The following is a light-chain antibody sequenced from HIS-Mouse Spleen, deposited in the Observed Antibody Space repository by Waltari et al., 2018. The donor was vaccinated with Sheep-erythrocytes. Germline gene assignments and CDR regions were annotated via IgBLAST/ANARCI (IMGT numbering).Light chain of an antibody. CDR2: EGS. V-gene: IGLV2-23*01. CDR3: CSYAGSSTPWV. Sequence: QSALTQPASVSGSPGQSITISCTGTSSDVWSYNVVSWYQQHPGKAPKLMIYEGSKRPSGVSNRFSGSKSGNTASLTISGLQAEDEADYYCCSYAGSSTPWVFGGGTKLTVL. J-gene: IGLJ3*02. CDR1: SSDVWSYNV.